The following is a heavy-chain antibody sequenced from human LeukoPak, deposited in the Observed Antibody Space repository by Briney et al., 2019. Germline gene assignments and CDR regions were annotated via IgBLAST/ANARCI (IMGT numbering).Heavy chain of an antibody. Sequence: GASVKVSCKASGYTFTSYYMHWVRQAPGQGLEWMGIINPSGGSTSYAQKFQGRGTMTRDTSTSTVYMELSSLRSEDTAVYYCARDPATITIFGVVIIPTNYFDYWGQGTLVTVSS. V-gene: IGHV1-46*01. CDR2: INPSGGST. CDR1: GYTFTSYY. CDR3: ARDPATITIFGVVIIPTNYFDY. D-gene: IGHD3-3*01. J-gene: IGHJ4*02.